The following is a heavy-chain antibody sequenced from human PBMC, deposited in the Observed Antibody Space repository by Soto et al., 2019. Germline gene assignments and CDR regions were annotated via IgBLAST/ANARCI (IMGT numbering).Heavy chain of an antibody. Sequence: EVQLVESGGALVQPGGSLRLSCAASGFTFSSYWMHWVRQAPGKGLVWVSRINSDGTITSHADSVKGRFTVSRDNAKNSLCLQMNSLRADDTAVYYCGRVGYGNYHFDYWGQGILVTVSS. CDR2: INSDGTIT. CDR1: GFTFSSYW. V-gene: IGHV3-74*01. J-gene: IGHJ4*02. D-gene: IGHD4-17*01. CDR3: GRVGYGNYHFDY.